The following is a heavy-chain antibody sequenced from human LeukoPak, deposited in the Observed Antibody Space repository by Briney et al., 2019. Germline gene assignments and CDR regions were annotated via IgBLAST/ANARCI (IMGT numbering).Heavy chain of an antibody. J-gene: IGHJ4*02. CDR2: ISDDGTIR. CDR3: AGNNWGIDY. D-gene: IGHD3-16*01. V-gene: IGHV3-74*01. CDR1: GFTFSSHW. Sequence: PGGSLRLTCAASGFTFSSHWMHWVHHGPGKGLVWVARISDDGTIRSYGDAVRGRFTISRDNAKNTVYLEMNTLRAEDTAVYYCAGNNWGIDYWGQGALVTVSS.